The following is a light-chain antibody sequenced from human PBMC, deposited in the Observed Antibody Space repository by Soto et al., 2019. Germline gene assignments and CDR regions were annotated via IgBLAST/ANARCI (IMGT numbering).Light chain of an antibody. Sequence: DILLTQSPSTLSASVGDRVTISCRASQSINKWLAWYQHKPGRAPNLLIYEVSTLHSGVPSRFSGSGSGTEFTLTISSLRPDDFATYYCQHYSGARATVGQGTKVDSK. CDR2: EVS. J-gene: IGKJ1*01. CDR3: QHYSGARAT. V-gene: IGKV1-5*03. CDR1: QSINKW.